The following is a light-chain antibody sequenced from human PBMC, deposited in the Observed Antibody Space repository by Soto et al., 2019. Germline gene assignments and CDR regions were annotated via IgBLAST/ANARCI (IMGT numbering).Light chain of an antibody. CDR3: SSYVGRYHYV. CDR2: EVS. CDR1: STDVGGYNY. Sequence: QSALTQPPSAAGSPGQSVTISCTGTSTDVGGYNYVSWYQQYPGKAPKLMIYEVSKRPSGVPDRFSGSKSGNTASLTVSGLQAEDEADYYCSSYVGRYHYVFGTGTKVTVL. J-gene: IGLJ1*01. V-gene: IGLV2-8*01.